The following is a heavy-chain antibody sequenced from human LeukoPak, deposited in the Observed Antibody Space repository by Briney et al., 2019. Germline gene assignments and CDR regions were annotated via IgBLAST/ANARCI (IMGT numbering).Heavy chain of an antibody. D-gene: IGHD1-1*01. CDR2: ISYNGINE. CDR3: ARGELETGGYFDY. J-gene: IGHJ4*02. V-gene: IGHV3-30*03. Sequence: GGSLRLSCAASGFSFSDYNMHWVRQAPGKGLEWMAVISYNGINEYYADSVKGRFTISRDNSKNTLYLQMGSLRAEDMAVYYCARGELETGGYFDYWGQGTLVTVSS. CDR1: GFSFSDYN.